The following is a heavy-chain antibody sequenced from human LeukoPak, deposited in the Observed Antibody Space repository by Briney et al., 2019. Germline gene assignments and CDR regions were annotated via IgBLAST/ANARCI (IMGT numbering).Heavy chain of an antibody. CDR2: IGTAGDT. CDR3: ATGGRGDAFDI. J-gene: IGHJ3*02. V-gene: IGHV3-13*01. CDR1: GFTFSSYD. Sequence: GGSLRLSCAASGFTFSSYDMHWVRQATGKGLEWVSAIGTAGDTYYPGSVKGRFTISRENAKNSLYLQMNSLRAGDTAVYYCATGGRGDAFDIWGQGTMVTVSS.